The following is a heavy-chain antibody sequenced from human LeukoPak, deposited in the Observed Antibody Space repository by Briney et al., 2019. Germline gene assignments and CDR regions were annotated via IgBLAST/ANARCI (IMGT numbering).Heavy chain of an antibody. V-gene: IGHV4-59*08. CDR1: GGSITSYY. CDR2: IYYTGST. J-gene: IGHJ4*02. D-gene: IGHD3-22*01. CDR3: ASSYFYDGNRYFDY. Sequence: SETLSLTCNVSGGSITSYYWNWIRRPPGKGLEWIGYIYYTGSTNSNPSLKSRLIISLDTSKNQFSLKLTSVTAADTSIYYCASSYFYDGNRYFDYWGQGVLVTVSS.